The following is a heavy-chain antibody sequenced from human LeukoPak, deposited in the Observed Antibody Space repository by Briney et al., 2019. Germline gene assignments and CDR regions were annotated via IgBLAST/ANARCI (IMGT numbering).Heavy chain of an antibody. J-gene: IGHJ4*02. V-gene: IGHV1-69*06. D-gene: IGHD3-10*01. Sequence: SVKLSCKASGGTFSSYAISWVRQAPGQGLEWMGRIIPIFGTANYAQKFQGRVTITADKSTSTAYMELSSLRSEDTAVYYCARGSVVRGVIITSGFDYWGQGTLVTVSS. CDR2: IIPIFGTA. CDR1: GGTFSSYA. CDR3: ARGSVVRGVIITSGFDY.